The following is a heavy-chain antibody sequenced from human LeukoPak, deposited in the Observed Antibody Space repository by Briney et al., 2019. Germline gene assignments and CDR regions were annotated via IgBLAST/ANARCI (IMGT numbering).Heavy chain of an antibody. CDR3: ARDGGYCSGGSCYYVY. CDR1: GFTFSDYY. J-gene: IGHJ4*02. Sequence: PGGSLRLSCAASGFTFSDYYMSWIRQAPGKGLEWVSYISSSSSYTNYADSVKGRFTISRDNAKNSLYLQMNSLRAEDTAAYYCARDGGYCSGGSCYYVYWGQGTLVTVSS. CDR2: ISSSSSYT. V-gene: IGHV3-11*06. D-gene: IGHD2-15*01.